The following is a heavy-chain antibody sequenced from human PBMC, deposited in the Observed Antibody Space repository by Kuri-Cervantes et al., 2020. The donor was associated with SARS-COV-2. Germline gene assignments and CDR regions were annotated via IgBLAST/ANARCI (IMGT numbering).Heavy chain of an antibody. Sequence: GESLKISCAASGFTFSSYGMHWVRQAPGKGLEWVAVIWYDGSNKYYADSVKGRFTISRDNSKNTLYLQMNSLRAEDMAVYYCARDRVRRDGYNFDYYYGMDVWGQGTTVTVSS. CDR3: ARDRVRRDGYNFDYYYGMDV. J-gene: IGHJ6*02. CDR1: GFTFSSYG. CDR2: IWYDGSNK. V-gene: IGHV3-33*01. D-gene: IGHD5-24*01.